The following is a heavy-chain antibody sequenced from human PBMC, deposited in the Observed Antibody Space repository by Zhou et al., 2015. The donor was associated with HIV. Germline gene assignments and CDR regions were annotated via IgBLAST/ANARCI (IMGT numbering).Heavy chain of an antibody. CDR1: GGTFNSYE. D-gene: IGHD5-24*01. V-gene: IGHV1-69*06. Sequence: QVQLVQSGAEVKKPGSSVKVSCKASGGTFNSYEFSWVRQAPGQGLEWMGGIIPLFGASDYAQKFQGRVTISADKSTSTVYMELSSLRSEDTAVYYCVRDGYNKEEGPDYWGQGTLVTVSS. CDR3: VRDGYNKEEGPDY. J-gene: IGHJ4*02. CDR2: IIPLFGAS.